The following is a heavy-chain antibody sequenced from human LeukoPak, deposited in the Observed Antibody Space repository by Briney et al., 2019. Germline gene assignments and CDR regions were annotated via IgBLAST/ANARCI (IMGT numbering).Heavy chain of an antibody. CDR1: GGSICSSSYY. J-gene: IGHJ4*02. CDR3: ATHSSSWGEFDY. V-gene: IGHV4-39*01. CDR2: IYYSGST. D-gene: IGHD6-13*01. Sequence: PSETLSLTCTVSGGSICSSSYYWGLIRQPPGKGLEWIGSIYYSGSTYYNPSLKSRVTISVDTSKNQFSLKLSSVTAADTAVYYCATHSSSWGEFDYWGQGTLVTVSS.